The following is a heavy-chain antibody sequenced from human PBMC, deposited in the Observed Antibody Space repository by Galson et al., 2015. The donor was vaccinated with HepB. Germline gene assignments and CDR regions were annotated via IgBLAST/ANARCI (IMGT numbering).Heavy chain of an antibody. CDR3: ARTSSSWTVYFDY. D-gene: IGHD6-13*01. CDR1: GYTFTSYA. Sequence: VKVSCKASGYTFTSYAMHWVRQAPGQRLEWMGWINAGNGNTKYSQKFQGRVTITRDTSASTAYMELSSLRSEDTAVYYCARTSSSWTVYFDYWGQGTLVTVSS. CDR2: INAGNGNT. V-gene: IGHV1-3*01. J-gene: IGHJ4*02.